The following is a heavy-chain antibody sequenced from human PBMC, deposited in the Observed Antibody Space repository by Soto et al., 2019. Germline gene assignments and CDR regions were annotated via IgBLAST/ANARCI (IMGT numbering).Heavy chain of an antibody. CDR2: IYYSGST. J-gene: IGHJ2*01. Sequence: QLQLQESGPGLVKPSETLSLTCTVSGGSISSSSYYWGWIRQPPGKGLEWIGSIYYSGSTYYNPSLKSRVTIXXDXSXXPFPLQRSPVTAADTAVYYCASHVQWELRHWYFDLWGRGPLVTVSS. D-gene: IGHD1-26*01. CDR3: ASHVQWELRHWYFDL. CDR1: GGSISSSSYY. V-gene: IGHV4-39*01.